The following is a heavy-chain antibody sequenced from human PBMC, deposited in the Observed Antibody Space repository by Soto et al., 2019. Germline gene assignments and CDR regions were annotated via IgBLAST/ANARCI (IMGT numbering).Heavy chain of an antibody. V-gene: IGHV3-15*01. CDR1: GFTFSHAW. CDR3: AKLAPTPYYYDSSGYASRLPFSGDY. D-gene: IGHD3-22*01. Sequence: PGGSLRLSCAASGFTFSHAWMSWVRQAPGKGLEWVGRIKSKADGETKDYGAPVRGRFTISRDDSQDILYLHMNSLRIEDTAVYYCAKLAPTPYYYDSSGYASRLPFSGDYWGQGTLVTVSS. CDR2: IKSKADGETK. J-gene: IGHJ4*02.